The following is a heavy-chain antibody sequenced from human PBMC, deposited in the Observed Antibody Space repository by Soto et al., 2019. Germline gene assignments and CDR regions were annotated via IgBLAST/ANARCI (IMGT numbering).Heavy chain of an antibody. J-gene: IGHJ4*02. CDR3: ARYVGGSWSHFDY. CDR2: INGDGSST. CDR1: GVAFSSYW. Sequence: PGGSLRLSCAVSGVAFSSYWMHWVRQAPGKGLVWVSRINGDGSSTTYADSVKGRFTISRDNAKNTLYLQMNSLRAEDTAVYYSARYVGGSWSHFDYWGQGTLVTVSS. V-gene: IGHV3-74*01. D-gene: IGHD2-15*01.